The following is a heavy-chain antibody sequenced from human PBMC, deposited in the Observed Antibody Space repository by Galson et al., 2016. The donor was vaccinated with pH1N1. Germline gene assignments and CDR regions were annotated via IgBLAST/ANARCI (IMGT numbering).Heavy chain of an antibody. CDR3: ARLTGVFETADAFDI. Sequence: ETLSLTCSVFGDSMSIYYWTWIRQSPGKGLEWIGNVHESGSTNYSPSLKSRITISVDTSKNQFSLNLNSVTAADTAVYYCARLTGVFETADAFDIWGQGTMVTVTP. CDR2: VHESGST. D-gene: IGHD2-8*01. V-gene: IGHV4-59*01. J-gene: IGHJ3*02. CDR1: GDSMSIYY.